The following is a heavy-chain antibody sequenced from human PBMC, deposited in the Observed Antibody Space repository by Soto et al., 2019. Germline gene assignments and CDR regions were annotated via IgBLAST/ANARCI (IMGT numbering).Heavy chain of an antibody. CDR1: GFTFSSYA. J-gene: IGHJ4*02. D-gene: IGHD2-15*01. Sequence: GGSLRLSCEASGFTFSSYAMTWVRQAPGEGLEWVSAISSSGASTYYADSVKGRFTISRDNSKNTLYLQMDSLRAEDTAVYYCAKVEGYCSGGSCVRGNDYWGQGILVTVSS. CDR2: ISSSGAST. V-gene: IGHV3-23*01. CDR3: AKVEGYCSGGSCVRGNDY.